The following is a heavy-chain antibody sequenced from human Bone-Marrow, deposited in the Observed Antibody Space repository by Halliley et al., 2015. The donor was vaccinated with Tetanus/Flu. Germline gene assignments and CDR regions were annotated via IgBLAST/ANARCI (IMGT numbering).Heavy chain of an antibody. CDR2: IYPGDSDT. CDR1: GYSFTTYW. Sequence: VQLVQSGAEVKKPGESLKISCKGSGYSFTTYWIGWVRQVPGKGLELMGIIYPGDSDTRYSPSFQGHVTISADKSTSTAYLQWSGLKASDTAIYYCASPPYYDLDVWGQGTTVSVSS. J-gene: IGHJ6*02. V-gene: IGHV5-51*01. CDR3: ASPPYYDLDV.